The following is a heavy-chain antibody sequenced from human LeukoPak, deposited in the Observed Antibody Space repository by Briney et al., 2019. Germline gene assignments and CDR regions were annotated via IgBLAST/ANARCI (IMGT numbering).Heavy chain of an antibody. D-gene: IGHD3-10*01. J-gene: IGHJ2*01. CDR1: GGSISSYY. V-gene: IGHV4-59*08. CDR3: AKHPWFGEFWYFDL. Sequence: SETLSLACTVSGGSISSYYWSWIRQPPGKGLEWIGYIYYSGSTNYNPSLKSRVTISVDTSKNQFSLKLSSVTAADTAVYYCAKHPWFGEFWYFDLWGRGTLVTVSS. CDR2: IYYSGST.